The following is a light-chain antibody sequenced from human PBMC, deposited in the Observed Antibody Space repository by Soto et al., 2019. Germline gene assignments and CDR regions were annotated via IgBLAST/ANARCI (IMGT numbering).Light chain of an antibody. Sequence: DIQMTQSPSSVSASLGDTVTITCRASQNIRSYLNWYQQKPGKAPKLLIYAASSLQSGVPSRFSGSGSGTDFTLTISSLQPEDFATYYCQQSYSTPHTFGQGTKVDIK. CDR1: QNIRSY. CDR3: QQSYSTPHT. J-gene: IGKJ1*01. CDR2: AAS. V-gene: IGKV1-39*01.